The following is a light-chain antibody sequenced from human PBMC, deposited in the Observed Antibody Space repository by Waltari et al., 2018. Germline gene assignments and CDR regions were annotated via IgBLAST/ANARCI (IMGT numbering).Light chain of an antibody. Sequence: EIVMTQSPATLSVSPGERATLSCRASQTVSSNLAWYQQKPGQAPSLLIYGASTRATGIPARFSGSGSGTEFTLTISSLQSEDFAVYYCQQYNDGPKTFGQGTKEEI. J-gene: IGKJ1*01. CDR3: QQYNDGPKT. CDR1: QTVSSN. CDR2: GAS. V-gene: IGKV3-15*01.